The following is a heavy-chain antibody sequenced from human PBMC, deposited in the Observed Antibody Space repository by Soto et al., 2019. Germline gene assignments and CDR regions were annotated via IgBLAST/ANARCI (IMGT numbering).Heavy chain of an antibody. CDR1: GDSISSGYY. Sequence: SETLSITCTVSGDSISSGYYWAWIRQPPGKGLEWIGTIYHSGNTYYNPSLESRVTISVDTSKNQFSLKLSSVTAADTAVYYCARVLGDSGWTGGNWFDPWGQGTLVTVSS. J-gene: IGHJ5*02. CDR2: IYHSGNT. V-gene: IGHV4-38-2*02. D-gene: IGHD6-19*01. CDR3: ARVLGDSGWTGGNWFDP.